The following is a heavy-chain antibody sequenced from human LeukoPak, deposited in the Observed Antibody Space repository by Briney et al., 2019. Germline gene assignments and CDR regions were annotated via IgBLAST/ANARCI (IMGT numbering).Heavy chain of an antibody. CDR2: ISTYNGNT. CDR1: GGTFSSYA. CDR3: ARDQRTMIVVAKRSDGIDY. Sequence: GASVKVSCKASGGTFSSYAISWVRQAPGQGLEWMGWISTYNGNTNYAQKLRGRVTMTTDTSTSTAYMELRSLRSDDTAVYYCARDQRTMIVVAKRSDGIDYWGQGTLVTVSS. D-gene: IGHD3-22*01. J-gene: IGHJ4*02. V-gene: IGHV1-18*01.